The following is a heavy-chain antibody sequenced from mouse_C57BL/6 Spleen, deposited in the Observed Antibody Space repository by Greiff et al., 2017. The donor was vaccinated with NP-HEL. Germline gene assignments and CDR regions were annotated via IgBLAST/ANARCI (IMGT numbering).Heavy chain of an antibody. CDR1: GYSITSGYY. CDR3: ARAPIYYDYVIDY. V-gene: IGHV3-6*01. CDR2: ISYDGSN. J-gene: IGHJ2*01. Sequence: EVHLVESGPGLVKPSQSLSLTCSVTGYSITSGYYWNWIRQFPGNKLEWMGYISYDGSNNYNPSLKNRISITRDTSKNQFFLKLNSVTTEDTATYYCARAPIYYDYVIDYWGQGTTLTVSS. D-gene: IGHD2-4*01.